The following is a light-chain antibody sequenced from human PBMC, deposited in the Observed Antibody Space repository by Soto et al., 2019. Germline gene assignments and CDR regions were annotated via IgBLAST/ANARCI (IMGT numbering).Light chain of an antibody. CDR1: QSVTSSY. J-gene: IGKJ1*01. Sequence: DIVLTQSPGTQSLSPGERATLSCRASQSVTSSYVAWYQQKPGQAPRLLIYGASSRATGIPDRFTGSGSGTDFTLTISRLEPEDFAVYYCQQYGTSRQTFGQGTKVDIK. CDR2: GAS. V-gene: IGKV3-20*01. CDR3: QQYGTSRQT.